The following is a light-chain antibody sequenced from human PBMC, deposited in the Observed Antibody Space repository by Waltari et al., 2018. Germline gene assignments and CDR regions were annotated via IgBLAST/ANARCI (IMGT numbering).Light chain of an antibody. Sequence: QSALTQPRPVSGSPGQSVTFSFPGTSTDVGPYTYASWYQVHPGKVPKLILYDVDKRPSGVPDRFSGSKAGNTASLTISGLQTEDEADYYCCSYAGRYTSVFGGGTKVTVL. V-gene: IGLV2-11*01. CDR3: CSYAGRYTSV. CDR2: DVD. CDR1: STDVGPYTY. J-gene: IGLJ2*01.